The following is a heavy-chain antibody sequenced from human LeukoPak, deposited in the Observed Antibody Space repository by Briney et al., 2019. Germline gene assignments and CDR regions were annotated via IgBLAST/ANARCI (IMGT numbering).Heavy chain of an antibody. CDR2: ISGDGGST. J-gene: IGHJ4*02. CDR3: AKEHAHYCDYSDN. V-gene: IGHV3-43*02. D-gene: IGHD4-17*01. Sequence: SGGSVRHSCAASGFTFDDYARHWVRHAPGKGLEWVSLISGDGGSTYYADSVKGRFTISRDNSKNSLYLQMNSLRTEDTALYYCAKEHAHYCDYSDNWGPGALVTVSS. CDR1: GFTFDDYA.